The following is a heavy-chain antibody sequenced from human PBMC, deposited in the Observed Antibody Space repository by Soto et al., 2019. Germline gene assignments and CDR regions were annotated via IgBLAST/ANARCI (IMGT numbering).Heavy chain of an antibody. CDR3: ARDSPDDGDLRNEDWFDP. Sequence: QVQLQESGPGLVKPSQTLSLTCTVSGCSISSGGYYWSWIRQHPGKGLEWIGYIYYSGSTYYNPSLKSRVTISVDTSKNQFSLKLSSVTAADTAVYYCARDSPDDGDLRNEDWFDPWGQGTLVTVS. CDR2: IYYSGST. CDR1: GCSISSGGYY. J-gene: IGHJ5*02. D-gene: IGHD4-17*01. V-gene: IGHV4-31*03.